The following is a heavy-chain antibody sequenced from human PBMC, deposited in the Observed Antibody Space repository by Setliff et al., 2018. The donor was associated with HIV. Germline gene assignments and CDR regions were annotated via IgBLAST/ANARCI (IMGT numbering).Heavy chain of an antibody. Sequence: PSETLSLTCAVYGGSFGDQFWNWIRQSPGKGLEWIGEIHHGGGTKYNPSLKSRVTVSLDMSTNQFSLKMASMTAADSAVYYCARFDVTPMTTRDYWGQGTQVTVSS. CDR3: ARFDVTPMTTRDY. CDR2: IHHGGGT. D-gene: IGHD4-4*01. V-gene: IGHV4-34*01. J-gene: IGHJ4*02. CDR1: GGSFGDQF.